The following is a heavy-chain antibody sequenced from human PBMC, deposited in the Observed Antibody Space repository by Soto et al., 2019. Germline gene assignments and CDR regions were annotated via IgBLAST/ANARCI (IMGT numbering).Heavy chain of an antibody. CDR1: GFTFSNYG. CDR2: ISYSESRT. J-gene: IGHJ6*02. V-gene: IGHV3-23*01. Sequence: GGSLRLSCEASGFTFSNYGMAWVRQTPGKGLEWVSAISYSESRTYHADSVKGRFTISRDNSKNMLYLQMNNLRAEDTAVYYCARERITMITVVMNDWGQGTMVTVSS. CDR3: ARERITMITVVMND. D-gene: IGHD3-22*01.